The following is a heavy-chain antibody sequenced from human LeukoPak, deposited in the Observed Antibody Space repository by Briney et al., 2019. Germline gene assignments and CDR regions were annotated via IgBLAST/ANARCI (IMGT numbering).Heavy chain of an antibody. V-gene: IGHV3-30*18. D-gene: IGHD6-13*01. J-gene: IGHJ4*02. CDR3: AKSSSSWLVDY. Sequence: PGGSLRLSCAASGFTFSSYGMHWVRQAPGKGLEWVAVISYDGSNKYYADSVKGRFTISRDNSKNTLYLQMNSLRAEDTAVYYCAKSSSSWLVDYWGQGTPVTVSS. CDR2: ISYDGSNK. CDR1: GFTFSSYG.